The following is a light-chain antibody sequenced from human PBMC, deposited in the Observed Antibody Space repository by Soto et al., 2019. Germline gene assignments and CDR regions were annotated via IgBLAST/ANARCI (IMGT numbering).Light chain of an antibody. V-gene: IGKV3-11*01. Sequence: EVVLTQSPATLSLSPGDRAALSCKASQSVHNSLAWYQQKPGQAPRLLIYGASNRAAGIPARFSGSGSGTDFTLTINSLEPEDFAVYYCQQRSNWPPITFGQGTRLDIK. J-gene: IGKJ5*01. CDR1: QSVHNS. CDR2: GAS. CDR3: QQRSNWPPIT.